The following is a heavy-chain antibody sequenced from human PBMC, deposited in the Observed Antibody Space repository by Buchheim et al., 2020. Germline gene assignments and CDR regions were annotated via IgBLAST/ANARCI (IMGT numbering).Heavy chain of an antibody. CDR3: AKDSTTLGYYFDY. D-gene: IGHD3-22*01. J-gene: IGHJ4*02. Sequence: EVQLLESGGGLVQPGGSLRLSCAASGFTFSSYGMGWVRQAPGKGLEWVSGISARGGSTFYTDSVKGRFTISRDNSKTTLYLQMNSLRVEDTAVYYCAKDSTTLGYYFDYWGQGTL. CDR2: ISARGGST. V-gene: IGHV3-23*01. CDR1: GFTFSSYG.